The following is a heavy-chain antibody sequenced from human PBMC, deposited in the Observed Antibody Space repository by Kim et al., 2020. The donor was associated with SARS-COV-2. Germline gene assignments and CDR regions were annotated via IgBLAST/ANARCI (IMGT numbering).Heavy chain of an antibody. CDR2: ITKNSGAI. CDR1: GFTFSAYD. V-gene: IGHV3-48*02. J-gene: IGHJ3*02. CDR3: VRDRWGGAFDS. D-gene: IGHD3-16*01. Sequence: GGSLRLSCATSGFTFSAYDMNWVRLPPGKGLEWLSFITKNSGAIYYADSVKGRFTVSRDNAKNSLYLQMDSLRDEDTGVYYCVRDRWGGAFDSWGQGRMVTVSS.